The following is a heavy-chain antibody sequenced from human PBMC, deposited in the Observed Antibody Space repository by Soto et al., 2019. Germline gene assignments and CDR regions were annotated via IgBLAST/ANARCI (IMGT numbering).Heavy chain of an antibody. J-gene: IGHJ4*02. D-gene: IGHD1-26*01. CDR2: ISGSGGST. CDR1: GFTFDSYA. Sequence: GGSLRLSCAASGFTFDSYAMSWVRQAPGKGLEWVSGISGSGGSTYYADSVKGRFTISRDNSKNTLYLQMSSLRAEDTAVYYCAKQGGIFDYWGQGTLVNVSS. CDR3: AKQGGIFDY. V-gene: IGHV3-23*01.